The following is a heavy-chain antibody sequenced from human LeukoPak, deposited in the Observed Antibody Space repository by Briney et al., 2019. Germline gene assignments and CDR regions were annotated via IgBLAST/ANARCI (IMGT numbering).Heavy chain of an antibody. CDR1: GGSLSSGSYY. V-gene: IGHV4-61*02. J-gene: IGHJ6*03. CDR3: AREGITMVRGPLGYYYYYYIDV. CDR2: IYTSGST. D-gene: IGHD3-10*01. Sequence: PLETLCLTCTVSGGSLSSGSYYWSWIRQPAGKGLEWIGRIYTSGSTNYNPSLKSRVTISVDTSKNQFSLKLSSVTAADTAVYYCAREGITMVRGPLGYYYYYYIDVWGKGTTVTISS.